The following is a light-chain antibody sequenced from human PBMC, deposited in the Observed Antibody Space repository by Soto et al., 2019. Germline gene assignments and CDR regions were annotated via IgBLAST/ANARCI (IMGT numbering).Light chain of an antibody. J-gene: IGKJ3*01. Sequence: DIQLTQSPSFLSASVGDRVTITCRASQGISSYLAWYQQKPGKAPKLLIYAASTLQSGVPSRFSGSGSGTEFTLTISILQPEYFATYYCQQLNSYPLTFGPGTKVDIK. CDR3: QQLNSYPLT. CDR1: QGISSY. CDR2: AAS. V-gene: IGKV1-9*01.